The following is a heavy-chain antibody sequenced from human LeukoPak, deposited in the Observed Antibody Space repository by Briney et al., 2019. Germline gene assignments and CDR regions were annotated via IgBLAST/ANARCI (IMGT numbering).Heavy chain of an antibody. CDR2: ISSGSSYT. D-gene: IGHD1-26*01. Sequence: GGSLRLSCAASGFIFSDYYMSWIRQAPGKGLEWVSYISSGSSYTKYADSVKGRFTISRDNAKNSPYLQMNSLRAEDTAVYYCARGGYYDAFDIWGQGTMVTVSS. J-gene: IGHJ3*02. CDR1: GFIFSDYY. V-gene: IGHV3-11*06. CDR3: ARGGYYDAFDI.